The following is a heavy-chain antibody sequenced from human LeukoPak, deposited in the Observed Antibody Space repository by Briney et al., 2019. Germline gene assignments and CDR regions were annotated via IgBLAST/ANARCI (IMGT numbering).Heavy chain of an antibody. Sequence: PGGSQRLSCAASGFTFSSYSMNWVRQAPGKGLEWVSSISSSSSYIYYADSVKGRFTISRDNAKNSLYLQMNSLRAEDTAVYYCAREVDTAMVSWFDPWGQGTLLPVSS. CDR2: ISSSSSYI. J-gene: IGHJ5*02. CDR3: AREVDTAMVSWFDP. V-gene: IGHV3-21*01. CDR1: GFTFSSYS. D-gene: IGHD5-18*01.